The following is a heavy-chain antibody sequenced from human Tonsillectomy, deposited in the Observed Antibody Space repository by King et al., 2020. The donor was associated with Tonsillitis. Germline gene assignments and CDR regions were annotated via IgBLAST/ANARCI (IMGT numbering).Heavy chain of an antibody. CDR3: PTVSLAALSY. Sequence: VQLVESGGGLVKPGGSLRLSCAASGFTFSNAWMSWGRQAPGKGLEWVGRIKSKTDGGTTNYAAPVKGRFTISGDDSKNTLYLQMNSLKTEDTAVYYCPTVSLAALSYWGQGTLVTVSS. D-gene: IGHD6-6*01. V-gene: IGHV3-15*01. CDR1: GFTFSNAW. CDR2: IKSKTDGGTT. J-gene: IGHJ4*02.